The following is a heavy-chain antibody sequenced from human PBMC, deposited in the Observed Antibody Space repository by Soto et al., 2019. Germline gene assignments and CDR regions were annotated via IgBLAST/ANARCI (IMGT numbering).Heavy chain of an antibody. J-gene: IGHJ4*02. CDR3: AKDRMVRGVIPYYFDY. Sequence: QVQLVESGGGVVQPGRSLRLSCAASGFTFSSYGMHWVRQAPGKGLEWVAVISYDGSNKYYADSVKGRFTISRDNSKNTLYLQMNRLIAEDTAVYYCAKDRMVRGVIPYYFDYWGQGTLVTVSS. D-gene: IGHD3-10*01. CDR2: ISYDGSNK. CDR1: GFTFSSYG. V-gene: IGHV3-30*18.